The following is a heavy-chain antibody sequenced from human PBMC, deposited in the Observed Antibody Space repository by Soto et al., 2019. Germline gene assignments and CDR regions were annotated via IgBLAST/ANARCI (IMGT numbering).Heavy chain of an antibody. CDR1: GFTFSSYG. J-gene: IGHJ6*02. CDR3: AKSYYYGMDV. CDR2: ISYDGSNK. Sequence: GGSLRLSCAASGFTFSSYGMHWVRQAPGKGLEWVAVISYDGSNKYYADSVKGRFTISRDNSKNTLYLQMNSLRAEDTAVYYCAKSYYYGMDVWGQGTTVTVSS. V-gene: IGHV3-30*18.